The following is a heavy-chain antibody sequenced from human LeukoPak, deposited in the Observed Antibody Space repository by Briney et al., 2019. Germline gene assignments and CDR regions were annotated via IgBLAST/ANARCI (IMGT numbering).Heavy chain of an antibody. V-gene: IGHV3-23*01. J-gene: IGHJ4*02. Sequence: PGGSLRLPCAASGFTFSSYAMSWVRQAPGKGLEWVSAISGSGGSTYHADSVKGRFTISRDNSKNTLYLQMNSLRAEDTAVHYCAKELVGSYVESRGDYWGQGTLVTVSS. CDR3: AKELVGSYVESRGDY. CDR1: GFTFSSYA. CDR2: ISGSGGST. D-gene: IGHD1-26*01.